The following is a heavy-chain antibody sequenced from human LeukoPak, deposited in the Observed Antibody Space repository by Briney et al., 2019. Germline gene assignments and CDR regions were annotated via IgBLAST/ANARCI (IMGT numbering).Heavy chain of an antibody. J-gene: IGHJ4*02. V-gene: IGHV1-46*01. Sequence: ASVKVSCKASGYTFTYYYIHWVRQAPGHGLEWLGISNPSGDSTNYAQKFQGRDTMTRDTSTSTVYMDLSSLRSEDTAVYYCARWTTTFLDHWGQGTLVTVSS. CDR3: ARWTTTFLDH. CDR1: GYTFTYYY. CDR2: SNPSGDST. D-gene: IGHD1-1*01.